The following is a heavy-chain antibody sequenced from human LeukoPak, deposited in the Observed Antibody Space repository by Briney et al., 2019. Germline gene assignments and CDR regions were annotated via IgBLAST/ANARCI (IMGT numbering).Heavy chain of an antibody. Sequence: SETLSLTCAVYGGSFSGYYWSWIRQPPGKGLEWIGEINRSGSTNYNPSLKSRVTISVDTSKNQFSLKLSSVTAADTAVYYCARRGAASPRYYYGSGSYPGESYYYGMGVWGKGTTVTVSS. D-gene: IGHD3-10*01. CDR3: ARRGAASPRYYYGSGSYPGESYYYGMGV. J-gene: IGHJ6*04. V-gene: IGHV4-34*01. CDR2: INRSGST. CDR1: GGSFSGYY.